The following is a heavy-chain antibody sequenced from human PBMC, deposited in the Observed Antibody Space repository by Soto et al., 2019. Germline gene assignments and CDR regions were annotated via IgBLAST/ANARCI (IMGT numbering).Heavy chain of an antibody. Sequence: EVQLLESGGGLVQPGESLRLSCAFSGFIFGNNMMTWVRQAPGKGLEWVSTIRDGGESTYYADSVKGRFTISRDNSKNTLTLQMYSLRVEDTAVYYCAPHVHCSGGSCHHDAFDIRGQGTMVTVSS. CDR1: GFIFGNNM. V-gene: IGHV3-23*01. J-gene: IGHJ3*02. D-gene: IGHD2-15*01. CDR3: APHVHCSGGSCHHDAFDI. CDR2: IRDGGEST.